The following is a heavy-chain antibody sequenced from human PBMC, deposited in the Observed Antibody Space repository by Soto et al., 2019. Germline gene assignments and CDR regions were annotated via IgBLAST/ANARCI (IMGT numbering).Heavy chain of an antibody. CDR2: ISAYNGNT. CDR1: GYTFTSYG. CDR3: ARDYFRGATVVTPIWFDP. D-gene: IGHD4-17*01. V-gene: IGHV1-18*01. Sequence: GASVKVSCKASGYTFTSYGISWVRQAPGQGLEWMGWISAYNGNTNYAQKLQGRVTMTTDTSTSTAYMELRSLRSDDTAVYYCARDYFRGATVVTPIWFDPWGQGTLVTVSS. J-gene: IGHJ5*02.